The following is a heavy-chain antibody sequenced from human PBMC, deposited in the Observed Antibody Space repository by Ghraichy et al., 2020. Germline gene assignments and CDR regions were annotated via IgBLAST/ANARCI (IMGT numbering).Heavy chain of an antibody. J-gene: IGHJ4*02. CDR1: GFTFSSYG. V-gene: IGHV3-30*03. CDR3: ARGGVHYYDSSGFYFDN. CDR2: ISYDGSDK. D-gene: IGHD3-22*01. Sequence: GESLNISCAASGFTFSSYGMHWVRQAPGKGLDWVAVISYDGSDKYYADSVKGRFTSSRDNAKNTLYLQMNSLRAEDTAVYYCARGGVHYYDSSGFYFDNWGKGSLVTVSS.